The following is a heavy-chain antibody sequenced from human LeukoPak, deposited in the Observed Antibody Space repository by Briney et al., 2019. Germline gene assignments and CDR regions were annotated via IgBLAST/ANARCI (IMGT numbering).Heavy chain of an antibody. Sequence: GGSLRLSCAASGFTFSSYAMSWVRQAPGKGLEWVSAISGSGGSTYYADSVKGRFTISRDNSKNTLYLQMNSLRAADTPVYYCAKDVAVSGTAYFDYWGQGTLVTVSS. V-gene: IGHV3-23*01. J-gene: IGHJ4*02. CDR1: GFTFSSYA. CDR3: AKDVAVSGTAYFDY. D-gene: IGHD6-19*01. CDR2: ISGSGGST.